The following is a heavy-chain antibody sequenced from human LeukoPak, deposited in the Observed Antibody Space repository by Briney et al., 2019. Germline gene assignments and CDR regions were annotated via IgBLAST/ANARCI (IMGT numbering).Heavy chain of an antibody. J-gene: IGHJ3*02. CDR1: GGSISSGDYY. CDR3: ASALPHYYDSSGNDAFDI. CDR2: IYYSGST. Sequence: SETLSLTCTVSGGSISSGDYYWSWIRQPPGKGLEWIGSIYYSGSTYYNPSLKSRVTISVDTSKNQFSLKLSSVTAADTAVYYCASALPHYYDSSGNDAFDIWGQGTMVTVSS. V-gene: IGHV4-39*01. D-gene: IGHD3-22*01.